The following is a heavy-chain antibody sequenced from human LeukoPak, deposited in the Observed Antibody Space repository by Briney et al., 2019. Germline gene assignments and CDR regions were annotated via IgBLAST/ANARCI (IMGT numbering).Heavy chain of an antibody. CDR2: ITGSGAST. V-gene: IGHV3-23*01. D-gene: IGHD3-22*01. Sequence: GGSLRLSCAASGFIFNNYAMTWVRQAPGKGLEWVSAITGSGASTNHADSVKGRFTISRDNSKNTMYLQMNSLRAEDTAIYYCAKRSSISSGYFDLWGWGTLVTVSS. CDR1: GFIFNNYA. J-gene: IGHJ4*02. CDR3: AKRSSISSGYFDL.